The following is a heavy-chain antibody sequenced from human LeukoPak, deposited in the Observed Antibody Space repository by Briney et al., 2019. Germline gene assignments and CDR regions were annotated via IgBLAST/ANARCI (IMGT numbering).Heavy chain of an antibody. CDR3: TRGRQYCSGGSCYSFDN. Sequence: GGSLRLSCTASGFTFGDYAMSWVRQAPGKGLDWAGFIKSKAYGGTTDYAASVKGRFIISRDDSKSIAYLQINSLKTEDTAVYFCTRGRQYCSGGSCYSFDNWGQGTLVTVPS. D-gene: IGHD2-15*01. J-gene: IGHJ4*02. CDR1: GFTFGDYA. V-gene: IGHV3-49*04. CDR2: IKSKAYGGTT.